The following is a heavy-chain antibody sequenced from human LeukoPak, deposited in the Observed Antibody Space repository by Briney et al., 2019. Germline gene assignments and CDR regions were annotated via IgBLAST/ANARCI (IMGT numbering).Heavy chain of an antibody. V-gene: IGHV1-46*01. D-gene: IGHD1-26*01. CDR2: INPSGGST. CDR1: GYTFTSYG. Sequence: VASVKVSCKASGYTFTSYGISWVRQAPGQGLEWMGIINPSGGSTSYAQKFQGRVTMARDTSTSTVYMELSSLRSEDTAVYYCARDVAGSRGSGFDYWGQGTLVTVSS. CDR3: ARDVAGSRGSGFDY. J-gene: IGHJ4*02.